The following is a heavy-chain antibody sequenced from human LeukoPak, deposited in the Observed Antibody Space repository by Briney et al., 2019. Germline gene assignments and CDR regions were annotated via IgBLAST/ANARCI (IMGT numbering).Heavy chain of an antibody. Sequence: AETRSLTCTVSGGSISSYYWSWIRQPPGKGLEWIGYIYYSGSTNYNPSLKSRVTISVDTSKNQFSLKLSSVTAADTAVYYCASQYYYDSSGYSDLKYFQHWGQGTLVTVSS. CDR3: ASQYYYDSSGYSDLKYFQH. V-gene: IGHV4-59*01. CDR1: GGSISSYY. J-gene: IGHJ1*01. CDR2: IYYSGST. D-gene: IGHD3-22*01.